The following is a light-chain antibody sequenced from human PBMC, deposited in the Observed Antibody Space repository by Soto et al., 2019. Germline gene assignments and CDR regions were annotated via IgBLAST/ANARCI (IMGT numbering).Light chain of an antibody. Sequence: EIVLTQSPGTLSLSPGERATLSCRASQSVSSSYLAWHQQKPGQAPSPLIYGASSRAIGIPDRFSGSGSGTDFTLTISRLEPEDFAVYYCHQYCSSPWTFGQGTKVEIK. CDR3: HQYCSSPWT. J-gene: IGKJ1*01. V-gene: IGKV3-20*01. CDR1: QSVSSSY. CDR2: GAS.